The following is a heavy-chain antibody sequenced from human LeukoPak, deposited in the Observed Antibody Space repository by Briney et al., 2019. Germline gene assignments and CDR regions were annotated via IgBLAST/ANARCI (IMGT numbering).Heavy chain of an antibody. J-gene: IGHJ5*02. CDR2: IRYDGSNK. CDR1: GFTFSSYG. Sequence: PGGSLRLSCAASGFTFSSYGMHWVRQAPGKGLEWVAFIRYDGSNKYYADSVKGRFTISRDNSKNTLYLQMNSLRAEDTAVYYCAIDQFRVTMIVEVPNWFDPWGQGTLVTVSS. D-gene: IGHD3-22*01. CDR3: AIDQFRVTMIVEVPNWFDP. V-gene: IGHV3-30*02.